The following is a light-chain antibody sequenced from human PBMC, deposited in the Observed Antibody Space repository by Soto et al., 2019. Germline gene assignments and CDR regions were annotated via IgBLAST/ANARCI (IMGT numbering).Light chain of an antibody. Sequence: VVTQPPSTSGTPGQRVTISCSGSSTNVGVNPVNWYQQFPGTAPRLLIYTNDQRPSGVPGRFSGSKSGTTASLDISGLQSDDEADYYCAAWDDSLYGLVFGGGTKVTVL. V-gene: IGLV1-44*01. CDR1: STNVGVNP. J-gene: IGLJ2*01. CDR3: AAWDDSLYGLV. CDR2: TND.